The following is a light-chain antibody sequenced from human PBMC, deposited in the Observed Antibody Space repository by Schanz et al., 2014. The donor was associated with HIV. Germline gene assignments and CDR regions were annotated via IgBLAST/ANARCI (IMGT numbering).Light chain of an antibody. V-gene: IGKV1-17*01. J-gene: IGKJ4*01. Sequence: DIQLTQSPSSLSASVGDRVTITCRASQGIGNDLGWYQQRPGKAPKRLIYAASTLQSGVPSRFVGGGSGTEFTLTISSLQPEDFATYYCQQSYSTPTFGGGTKVEIK. CDR1: QGIGND. CDR2: AAS. CDR3: QQSYSTPT.